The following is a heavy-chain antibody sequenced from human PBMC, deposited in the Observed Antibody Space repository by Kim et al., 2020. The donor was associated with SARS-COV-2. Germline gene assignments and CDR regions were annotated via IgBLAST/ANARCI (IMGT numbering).Heavy chain of an antibody. Sequence: GGSLRLSCAASGFIFSDYWMTWVRQAPGKGLEWVANIKDEGTVKHYVDSVQGRFTISRDNAEKSLFLQMNSLRAEDTAVYYCARRGSGDYWGQGTLVTVSS. CDR1: GFIFSDYW. V-gene: IGHV3-7*01. D-gene: IGHD3-10*01. CDR3: ARRGSGDY. CDR2: IKDEGTVK. J-gene: IGHJ4*02.